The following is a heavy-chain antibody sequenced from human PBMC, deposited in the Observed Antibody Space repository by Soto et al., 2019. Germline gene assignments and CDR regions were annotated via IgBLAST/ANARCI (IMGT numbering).Heavy chain of an antibody. Sequence: GGSLRLSCAASGFTFSSFPMHWVRQAPGKGLEYVSAISSNGVNTYSANSVKGRFTISRDNSKNTLYLQMGSLRAEDMAVYYCSRAYGGWYGRFDYWGQGTLVTVSS. CDR1: GFTFSSFP. D-gene: IGHD6-19*01. CDR2: ISSNGVNT. CDR3: SRAYGGWYGRFDY. V-gene: IGHV3-64*01. J-gene: IGHJ4*02.